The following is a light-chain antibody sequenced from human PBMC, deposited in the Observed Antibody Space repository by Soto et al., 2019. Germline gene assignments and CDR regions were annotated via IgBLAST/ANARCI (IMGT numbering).Light chain of an antibody. V-gene: IGKV3-15*01. CDR3: QQYDRWPRT. CDR1: QSVGSN. J-gene: IGKJ1*01. CDR2: DAS. Sequence: EIVLTHSPATLSVSPGERATLSCRASQSVGSNLAWYQQRPGQPPRLLIYDASTRATDIPARFSGGGSGTEFTLTISSLQSEDFGVYYCQQYDRWPRTFGQGTKVEIK.